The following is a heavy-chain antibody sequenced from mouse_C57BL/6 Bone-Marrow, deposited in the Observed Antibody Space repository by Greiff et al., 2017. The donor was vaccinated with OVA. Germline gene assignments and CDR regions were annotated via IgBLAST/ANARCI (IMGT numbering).Heavy chain of an antibody. Sequence: QVQLQQSGAELVRPGASVTLSCKASGYTFTDYEMHWVKLTPVHGLEWIGAIDPETGGTAYNQKFKGKAILTADKSSITAYMELRSLTSEDSAVDYCTIRQLKDWGQGTTLTVSS. D-gene: IGHD3-2*02. J-gene: IGHJ2*01. CDR2: IDPETGGT. V-gene: IGHV1-15*01. CDR3: TIRQLKD. CDR1: GYTFTDYE.